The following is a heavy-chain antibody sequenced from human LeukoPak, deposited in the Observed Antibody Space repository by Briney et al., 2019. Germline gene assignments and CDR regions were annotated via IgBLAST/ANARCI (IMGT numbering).Heavy chain of an antibody. CDR3: ASRQGIAAAGTGGFDY. V-gene: IGHV4-31*09. J-gene: IGHJ4*02. CDR2: IYYSGST. Sequence: PSETLSLTCTVSGGSISSGGYYWSWVRQHPGKGLEWIGYIYYSGSTNYNPSLKSRVTISVDKSKNQFSLKLSSVTAADTAVYYCASRQGIAAAGTGGFDYWGQGTLVTVSS. CDR1: GGSISSGGYY. D-gene: IGHD6-13*01.